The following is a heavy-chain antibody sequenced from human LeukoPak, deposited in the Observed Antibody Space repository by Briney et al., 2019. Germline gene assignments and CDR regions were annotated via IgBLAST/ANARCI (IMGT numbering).Heavy chain of an antibody. J-gene: IGHJ4*02. Sequence: PSETLSLTCTVSGGSTSSYYWSWIRQPPGKGLEWIGYIYYSGSTNYNPSLKSRVTISVDTSKNQFSLKLSSVTAADTAVYYCATPPPNYGSNREFDYWGQGTLVTVSS. V-gene: IGHV4-59*08. D-gene: IGHD4-23*01. CDR1: GGSTSSYY. CDR3: ATPPPNYGSNREFDY. CDR2: IYYSGST.